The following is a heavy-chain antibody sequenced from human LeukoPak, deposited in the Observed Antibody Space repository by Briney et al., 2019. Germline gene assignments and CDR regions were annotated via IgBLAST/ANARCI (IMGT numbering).Heavy chain of an antibody. J-gene: IGHJ6*02. Sequence: ASVKVSCKASGYTFTGYYLHWVRQAPGQGLEWLGWINPNSGGTHYAQKFQGRVTVTRDTSISTAYMELNGLRPEDTALYYCARPMTGTGLTYYYYGMDIWGQGTTVTVAS. D-gene: IGHD1-1*01. V-gene: IGHV1-2*02. CDR1: GYTFTGYY. CDR3: ARPMTGTGLTYYYYGMDI. CDR2: INPNSGGT.